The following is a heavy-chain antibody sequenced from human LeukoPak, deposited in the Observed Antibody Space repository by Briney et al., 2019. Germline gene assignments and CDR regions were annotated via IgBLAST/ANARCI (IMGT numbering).Heavy chain of an antibody. CDR1: GYTFTSHG. Sequence: GASVKVSCKASGYTFTSHGISWVRQAPGQGLEWMGWISAYNGNTNYAQKLQGRVTMTTDTSTSTAYMELRSLRSDDTAVYYCATGGYCSSTSCYTHEYFQHWGQGTLVTVSS. V-gene: IGHV1-18*01. CDR2: ISAYNGNT. CDR3: ATGGYCSSTSCYTHEYFQH. J-gene: IGHJ1*01. D-gene: IGHD2-2*02.